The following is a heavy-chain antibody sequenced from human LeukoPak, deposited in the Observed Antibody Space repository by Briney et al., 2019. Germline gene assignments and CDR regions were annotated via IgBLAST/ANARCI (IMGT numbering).Heavy chain of an antibody. D-gene: IGHD2-15*01. V-gene: IGHV3-23*01. J-gene: IGHJ4*02. CDR1: GFTFDSYG. CDR3: VKGSGESCYSSLDS. Sequence: PGGSLRLSCAASGFTFDSYGLSWVRQAPGKGPEWVAVIRNGGGETFYTDSVKGRFTISRDNSDNTLYLQMNNLRAEDTAVYFCVKGSGESCYSSLDSWGQGTLVTVSS. CDR2: IRNGGGET.